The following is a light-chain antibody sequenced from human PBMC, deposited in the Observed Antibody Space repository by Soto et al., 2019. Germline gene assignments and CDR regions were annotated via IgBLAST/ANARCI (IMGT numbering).Light chain of an antibody. Sequence: DIQMTHSPSSLSASVGDRVTITCRSSQSISSYLNSYQQKPGKAPKLLIYAASSLQSGVPSRFSGSGSGTAFTLTVSSLQPEDFATYYCQKLNSYPRTFGQGTKVDIK. CDR3: QKLNSYPRT. CDR2: AAS. CDR1: QSISSY. V-gene: IGKV1-9*01. J-gene: IGKJ1*01.